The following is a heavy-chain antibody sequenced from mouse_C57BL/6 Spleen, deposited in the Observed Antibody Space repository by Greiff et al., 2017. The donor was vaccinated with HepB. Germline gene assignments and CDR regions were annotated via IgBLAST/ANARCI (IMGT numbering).Heavy chain of an antibody. CDR3: ARSEGNYEAMDY. CDR2: IYPRSGNT. D-gene: IGHD2-1*01. J-gene: IGHJ4*01. CDR1: GYTFTSYG. V-gene: IGHV1-81*01. Sequence: VQLQQSGAELARPGASVKLSCKASGYTFTSYGISWVKQRTGQGLEWIGEIYPRSGNTYYNEKFKGKATLTADKSSSKAYMELRSLTSEDSAVYFCARSEGNYEAMDYWGQGTSVTVSS.